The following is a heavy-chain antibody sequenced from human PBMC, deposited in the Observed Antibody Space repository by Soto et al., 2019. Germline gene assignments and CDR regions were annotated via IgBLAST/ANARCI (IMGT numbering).Heavy chain of an antibody. CDR2: IVVGSGNT. D-gene: IGHD6-13*01. CDR3: AAESIAAAGYYYGMDV. CDR1: GFTFTSSA. V-gene: IGHV1-58*01. Sequence: SVKVSCKASGFTFTSSAVQWVRQARGQRLEWIGWIVVGSGNTNYAQKFQERVTITRDMSTSTAYMELSSLRSEDTAVYYCAAESIAAAGYYYGMDVWGQGTTVTVSS. J-gene: IGHJ6*02.